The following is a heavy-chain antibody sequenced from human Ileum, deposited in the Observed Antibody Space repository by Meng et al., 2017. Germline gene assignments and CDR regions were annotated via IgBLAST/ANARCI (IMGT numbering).Heavy chain of an antibody. CDR1: AASVSRNNDG. J-gene: IGHJ4*02. Sequence: DAARSPVIPWQPLSHPFPVFAASVSRNNDGWGWIRQPPGKGLEWIGYGSTNHNPSLKSRVTISVDTSKNQFFLTLNSVTAADTAIYYCARDHWGSLDYWGQGILVTVSS. D-gene: IGHD7-27*01. CDR3: ARDHWGSLDY. CDR2: GST. V-gene: IGHV4-61*01.